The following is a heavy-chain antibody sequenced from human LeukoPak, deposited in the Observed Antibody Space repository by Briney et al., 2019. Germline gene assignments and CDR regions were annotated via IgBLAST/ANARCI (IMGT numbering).Heavy chain of an antibody. Sequence: PSQTLSLTCTVSGGSISSGSYYWSWIRQPAGKGLEWIGRIYTSGSTNYNPSLKSRVTISVDTSKNQLSLKLSSVAAADTALYYCARGNPSLYSSGWYPFDYWGQGTLVTVSS. CDR3: ARGNPSLYSSGWYPFDY. CDR1: GGSISSGSYY. J-gene: IGHJ4*02. V-gene: IGHV4-61*02. D-gene: IGHD6-19*01. CDR2: IYTSGST.